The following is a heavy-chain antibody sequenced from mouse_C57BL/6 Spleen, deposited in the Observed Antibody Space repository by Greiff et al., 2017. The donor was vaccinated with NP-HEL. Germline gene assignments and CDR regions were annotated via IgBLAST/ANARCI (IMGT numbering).Heavy chain of an antibody. Sequence: QVQLQQSGPGLVQPSQRLSIPCTVSGFSFTSYGVHWVRQSPGKGLEWLGVKWRGGSTDYNAAVMSRLSITKDNSKSQVFFKMNSLQADDTAIYYCAIITTVDYWGQGTTLTVSS. J-gene: IGHJ2*01. CDR2: KWRGGST. V-gene: IGHV2-5*01. D-gene: IGHD1-2*01. CDR1: GFSFTSYG. CDR3: AIITTVDY.